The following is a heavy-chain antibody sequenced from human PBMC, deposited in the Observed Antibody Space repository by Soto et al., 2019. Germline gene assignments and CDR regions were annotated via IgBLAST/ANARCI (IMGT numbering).Heavy chain of an antibody. CDR3: AKVRRTTIFDGVSLFDX. J-gene: IGHJ4*02. CDR1: GFTFSSYA. V-gene: IGHV3-23*01. Sequence: GGSLRLSCAASGFTFSSYAMSWVRQAPGKGLECVSTISCSGGTTYYADSVKGRFTISRDNSKNTLYLQMNSLRAEDTAVYYCAKVRRTTIFDGVSLFDXWGQGTLVTVSX. D-gene: IGHD3-3*01. CDR2: ISCSGGTT.